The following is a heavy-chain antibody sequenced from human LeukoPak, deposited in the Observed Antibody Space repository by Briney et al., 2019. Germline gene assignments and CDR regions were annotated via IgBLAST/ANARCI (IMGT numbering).Heavy chain of an antibody. Sequence: GGSLRLSCAASRFTFSDYYMSWIRQAPGKGPEWVSYISSSGSTIYYADSVKGRFTISRDNAKGSLYLQMNSLRAEDTAVYFCARSPGGRRLEYWCQGTLVTVSS. CDR3: ARSPGGRRLEY. J-gene: IGHJ4*02. D-gene: IGHD3-16*01. CDR1: RFTFSDYY. CDR2: ISSSGSTI. V-gene: IGHV3-11*04.